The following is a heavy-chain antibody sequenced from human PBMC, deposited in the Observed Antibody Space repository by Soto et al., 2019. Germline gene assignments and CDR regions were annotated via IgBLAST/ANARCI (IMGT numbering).Heavy chain of an antibody. Sequence: SETLSLTCTVSGGSISSGGYYWSWIRQHPGKGLEWIGYIYYSGSTYYNPSLKSRVTISVDTSKNQFSLKLTSVTAADTAVYNCARDKITGLFDYWGQGTLVTVSS. CDR3: ARDKITGLFDY. CDR1: GGSISSGGYY. J-gene: IGHJ4*02. V-gene: IGHV4-31*03. D-gene: IGHD2-8*02. CDR2: IYYSGST.